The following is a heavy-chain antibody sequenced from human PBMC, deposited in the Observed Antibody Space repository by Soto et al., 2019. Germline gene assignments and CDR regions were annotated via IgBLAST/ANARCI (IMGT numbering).Heavy chain of an antibody. D-gene: IGHD3-10*01. CDR1: GSSLSNYF. CDR3: AASGSNGQFDY. CDR2: IYYSGSA. J-gene: IGHJ4*02. V-gene: IGHV4-59*01. Sequence: SETPSLTCSISGSSLSNYFLHLLRPSPGKGLEYIGYIYYSGSAYYSPSLKSRLTISVDTSKNQFSMKLSSATAADTAVYYCAASGSNGQFDYWAQGTLVTVSS.